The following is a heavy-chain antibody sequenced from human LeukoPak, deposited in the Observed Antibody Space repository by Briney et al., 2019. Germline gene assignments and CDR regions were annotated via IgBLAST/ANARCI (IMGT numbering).Heavy chain of an antibody. Sequence: GGSLRLSCAASGFTFSSYWMSWVRQAPGKGLEWVANIKQDGSEKYYVDSVKGRFTISRDNAKNSLYLQMNSLRAEDTAVYYCARDFHYYDSSGYYGINAFDIWGQGTMVTVSS. V-gene: IGHV3-7*01. D-gene: IGHD3-22*01. CDR3: ARDFHYYDSSGYYGINAFDI. CDR1: GFTFSSYW. CDR2: IKQDGSEK. J-gene: IGHJ3*02.